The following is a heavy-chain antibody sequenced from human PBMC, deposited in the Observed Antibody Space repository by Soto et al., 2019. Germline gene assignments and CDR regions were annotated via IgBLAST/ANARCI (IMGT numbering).Heavy chain of an antibody. Sequence: QVQLQESGPGLVKPSQTLSLTCTVSGGSISSGDYYWSWIRQHPGKGLEWIGYIYYRGSTYYNPSLKSRVTISVDTSKNQFSRKLSSVTAADTAVYYCARWWSGSRQGFDPWGQGTLVIVSS. D-gene: IGHD3-3*01. CDR1: GGSISSGDYY. CDR2: IYYRGST. V-gene: IGHV4-31*03. J-gene: IGHJ5*02. CDR3: ARWWSGSRQGFDP.